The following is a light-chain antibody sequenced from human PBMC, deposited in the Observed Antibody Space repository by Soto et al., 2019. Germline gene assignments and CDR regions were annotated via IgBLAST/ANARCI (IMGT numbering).Light chain of an antibody. Sequence: AIQVTQSPSSLSASVGDRVTITCRASQGIGDALGWYQQKPGKAPKLLIYAASSLQSGVPSRFSGSGSGTDFTLTISSLQPEDFATYYCLQDYNYLWTFGQGTKVEMK. CDR3: LQDYNYLWT. CDR2: AAS. J-gene: IGKJ1*01. V-gene: IGKV1-6*01. CDR1: QGIGDA.